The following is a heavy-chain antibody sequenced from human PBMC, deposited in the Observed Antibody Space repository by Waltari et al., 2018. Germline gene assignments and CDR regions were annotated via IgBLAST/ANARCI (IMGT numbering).Heavy chain of an antibody. CDR2: IYYSGST. CDR1: GGSISISTYY. CDR3: ARIITSTKGYYFDY. D-gene: IGHD3-10*01. J-gene: IGHJ4*02. Sequence: QLQLQESGPGLVKPSETLSLTCTVSGGSISISTYYWGWIRQPPGKGLEWIGNIYYSGSTHSRPSLQSRVTVSVDTSKHQFSLKLSSVTAADTAVYYCARIITSTKGYYFDYWGQGTLVTVSS. V-gene: IGHV4-39*01.